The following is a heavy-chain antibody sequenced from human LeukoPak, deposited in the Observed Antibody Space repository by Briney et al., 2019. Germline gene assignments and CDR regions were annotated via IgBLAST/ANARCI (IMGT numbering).Heavy chain of an antibody. D-gene: IGHD5-18*01. J-gene: IGHJ4*02. CDR1: GFTFSSYA. CDR2: ISGSGGST. V-gene: IGHV3-23*01. CDR3: AKTRGYSYGFLDY. Sequence: GGSLRLSCAASGFTFSSYAMSWVRQAPGKGLEWVSAISGSGGSTYFADSVKGRFTISRDNSKNTLYLQMNSLRAEDTAVYYCAKTRGYSYGFLDYWGQGTLVTVSS.